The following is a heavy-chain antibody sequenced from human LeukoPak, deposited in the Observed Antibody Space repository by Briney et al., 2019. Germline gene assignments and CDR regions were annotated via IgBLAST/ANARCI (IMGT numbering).Heavy chain of an antibody. CDR2: IKQDGSEK. CDR1: GFTFSSYW. CDR3: ARDGGGIAVAPNWFDP. D-gene: IGHD6-19*01. V-gene: IGHV3-7*01. Sequence: GGSLRPSCAASGFTFSSYWMSWVRQAPGKGLEWVANIKQDGSEKYYVDSVKGRFTISRDNAKNSLYLQMSSLRAEDTAVYYCARDGGGIAVAPNWFDPWGQGTLVTVSS. J-gene: IGHJ5*02.